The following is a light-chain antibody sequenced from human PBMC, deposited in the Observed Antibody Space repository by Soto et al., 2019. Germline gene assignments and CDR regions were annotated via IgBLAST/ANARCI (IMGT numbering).Light chain of an antibody. Sequence: EIVFTQSPGTLSLFPGERATLSCRASQRVSSTYFAWYRQKPGQPPRLLIYGASKRATGVPDRVSGSGSGTDFTLTINRLETEDFEVYYCQHYASSPPGFTFGPGTKVDIK. J-gene: IGKJ3*01. CDR2: GAS. CDR1: QRVSSTY. V-gene: IGKV3-20*01. CDR3: QHYASSPPGFT.